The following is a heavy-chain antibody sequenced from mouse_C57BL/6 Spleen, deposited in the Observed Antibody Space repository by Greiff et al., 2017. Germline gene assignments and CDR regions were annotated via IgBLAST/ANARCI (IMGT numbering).Heavy chain of an antibody. CDR3: ARVPYYSNYGGDY. J-gene: IGHJ2*01. CDR2: INYDGSST. D-gene: IGHD2-5*01. Sequence: VKLVESEGGLVQPGSSMKLSCTASGFTFSDYYMAWVRQVPEKGLEWVANINYDGSSTYYLATLKSRFIISRENAKNILYLQMSSLKSEDTATYYCARVPYYSNYGGDYWGQGTTLTVSS. V-gene: IGHV5-16*01. CDR1: GFTFSDYY.